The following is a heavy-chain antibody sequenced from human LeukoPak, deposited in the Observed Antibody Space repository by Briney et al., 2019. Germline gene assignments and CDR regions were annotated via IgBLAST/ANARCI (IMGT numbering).Heavy chain of an antibody. CDR3: ARAYYYGSGSSVPFDY. J-gene: IGHJ4*02. CDR1: GGTFSSYA. Sequence: SVKVSCKASGGTFSSYAISWVRQAPGQGLEWMGRIIPIFGTANYAQKFQGRVTITTDESTSTAYMELSSLRSEDTAVYYCARAYYYGSGSSVPFDYWGQGTLATVSS. V-gene: IGHV1-69*05. CDR2: IIPIFGTA. D-gene: IGHD3-10*01.